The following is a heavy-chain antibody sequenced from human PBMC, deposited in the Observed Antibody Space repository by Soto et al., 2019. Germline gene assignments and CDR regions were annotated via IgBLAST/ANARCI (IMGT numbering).Heavy chain of an antibody. CDR1: GFTFSDYY. CDR2: ISSSGDII. Sequence: GALRLSCAASGFTFSDYYMSWTRQAPGKGLEWVSYISSSGDIIYYADSVKGRFTISRDNAKNSLYLQLNSLRAEDTAVYYCARDLGYYASDGYFDYWGQGTVVTVSS. J-gene: IGHJ4*02. V-gene: IGHV3-11*01. CDR3: ARDLGYYASDGYFDY. D-gene: IGHD3-22*01.